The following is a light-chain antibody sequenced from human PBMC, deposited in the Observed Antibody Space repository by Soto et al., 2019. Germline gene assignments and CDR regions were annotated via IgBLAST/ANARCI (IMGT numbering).Light chain of an antibody. Sequence: EIVLTQSPAALSLSPAGGATLSCRASQSINIYLAWYQQKLGQAPRLLIYDASIRATDIPARFSGSGSGTDFALTISSLEPEDFGVYYCQQRYSWPLTFGGGTKVEIK. J-gene: IGKJ4*01. CDR1: QSINIY. CDR2: DAS. CDR3: QQRYSWPLT. V-gene: IGKV3-11*01.